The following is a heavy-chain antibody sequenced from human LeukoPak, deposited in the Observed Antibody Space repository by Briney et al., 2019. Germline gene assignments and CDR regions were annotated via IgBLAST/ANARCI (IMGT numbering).Heavy chain of an antibody. V-gene: IGHV3-23*01. CDR1: GFTLTSYS. CDR2: ISGGGGST. D-gene: IGHD5-24*01. Sequence: GGSLRLSCAASGFTLTSYSMNWVRQAPGKGLEWVSTISGGGGSTYYADSVKGRFTISRDNSKNTLYMQMNSLRAEDTAVYYCAKGGDGYNYYFDYWGQETLVTVSS. J-gene: IGHJ4*02. CDR3: AKGGDGYNYYFDY.